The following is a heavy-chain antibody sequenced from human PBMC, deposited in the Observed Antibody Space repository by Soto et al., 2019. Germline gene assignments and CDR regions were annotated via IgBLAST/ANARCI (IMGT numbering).Heavy chain of an antibody. V-gene: IGHV3-30*18. J-gene: IGHJ4*02. Sequence: QVQLVESGGGVVQPGRSLRLSCAASGFTFSSYGMHWVRQAPGKGLEWVAVISYDGSNKYYADSVKGRFTISRDNSKNTLYLQMNSLRAEDTAVYYCAKDPATNLYSGYDHFDYWGQGTLVTVSS. CDR2: ISYDGSNK. D-gene: IGHD5-12*01. CDR1: GFTFSSYG. CDR3: AKDPATNLYSGYDHFDY.